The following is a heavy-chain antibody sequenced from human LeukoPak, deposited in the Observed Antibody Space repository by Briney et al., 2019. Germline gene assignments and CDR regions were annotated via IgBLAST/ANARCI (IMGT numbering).Heavy chain of an antibody. CDR3: ARDSSGSFDY. CDR2: IYDSGST. J-gene: IGHJ4*02. CDR1: GGSVSNYC. D-gene: IGHD3-22*01. Sequence: PSETLSLTCTVSGGSVSNYCWSWIRQPPGRRLEWIGYIYDSGSTNYNPSLKSRVTISVDTSKNQFSLKLSSVTAADTAVYYCARDSSGSFDYWGQGTLVTVSS. V-gene: IGHV4-59*02.